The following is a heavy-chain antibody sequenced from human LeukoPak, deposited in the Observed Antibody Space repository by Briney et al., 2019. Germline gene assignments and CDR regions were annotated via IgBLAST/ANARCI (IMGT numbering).Heavy chain of an antibody. Sequence: GGSLRLSCAASGFTFSSYAMSWVRQATGKGLEWVSAISGSGDKTYYADSVKGRFTTSRDNSKNTLYLQMNSLRDEDTAVYYCAKGDTTWELPHDYWGQGTLVTVSS. CDR1: GFTFSSYA. CDR3: AKGDTTWELPHDY. J-gene: IGHJ4*02. V-gene: IGHV3-23*01. D-gene: IGHD1-26*01. CDR2: ISGSGDKT.